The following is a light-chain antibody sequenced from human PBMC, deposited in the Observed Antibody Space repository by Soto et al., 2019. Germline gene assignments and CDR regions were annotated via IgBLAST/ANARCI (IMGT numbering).Light chain of an antibody. CDR1: QSVSSSY. CDR2: GAS. J-gene: IGKJ1*01. CDR3: QQYNNWT. Sequence: EIVLTQSPGTLSLSPGERAILSCRASQSVSSSYLAWYQQKPGQAPRLLIYGASSRATGIPDRFSGSGSGTDFTLTISRLEPEDFAVYYCQQYNNWTFGQGTKVDIK. V-gene: IGKV3-20*01.